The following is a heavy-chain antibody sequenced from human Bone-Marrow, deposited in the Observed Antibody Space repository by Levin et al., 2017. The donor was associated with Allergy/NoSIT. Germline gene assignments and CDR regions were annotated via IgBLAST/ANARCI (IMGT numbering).Heavy chain of an antibody. CDR1: GFTFSSNW. CDR2: VNSDGSRT. Sequence: GESLKISCAASGFTFSSNWMHWVRQAPGEGLVWVSRVNSDGSRTNYADSVKGRFTISRDNAKNTLYLQMNSLGAEDTAVYFCAATPSTWAVGGTEWGETDYWGQGTLVTVSS. CDR3: AATPSTWAVGGTEWGETDY. V-gene: IGHV3-74*01. J-gene: IGHJ4*02. D-gene: IGHD6-19*01.